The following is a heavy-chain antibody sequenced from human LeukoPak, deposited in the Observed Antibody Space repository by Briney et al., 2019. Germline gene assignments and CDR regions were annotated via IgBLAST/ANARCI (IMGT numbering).Heavy chain of an antibody. CDR3: AKDRERYCSSTSCYRGAFDI. V-gene: IGHV3-9*01. CDR1: GFTFDDYA. CDR2: ISWNSGSM. D-gene: IGHD2-2*02. Sequence: PGGSLRLSCAASGFTFDDYAMHWVRQAPGKGLEWVSGISWNSGSMGYADSVKGRFTISRDNAKNSLYLQMNSLRAEDTALYYCAKDRERYCSSTSCYRGAFDIWGQGTMVTVSS. J-gene: IGHJ3*02.